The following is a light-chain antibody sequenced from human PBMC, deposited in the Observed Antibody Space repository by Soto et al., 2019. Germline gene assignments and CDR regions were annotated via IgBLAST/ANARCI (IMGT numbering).Light chain of an antibody. V-gene: IGKV1-39*01. Sequence: DIQMTQSPSSLSASVGGRVTITCRTGQSISKSLNWYQQKPGKAPKVLIYGASNLQGGVASRFSGSGSGTEFTLAISGLQPDDFATYYCQQSYSLPWMFGQGTKVDIK. CDR2: GAS. J-gene: IGKJ1*01. CDR1: QSISKS. CDR3: QQSYSLPWM.